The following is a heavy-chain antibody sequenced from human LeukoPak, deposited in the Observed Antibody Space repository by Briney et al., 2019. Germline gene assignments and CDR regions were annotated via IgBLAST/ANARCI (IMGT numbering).Heavy chain of an antibody. CDR2: IYYNGST. J-gene: IGHJ4*02. V-gene: IGHV4-61*01. D-gene: IGHD3-22*01. Sequence: SSETLSLTCTVSGGSVSSGSYYWSWIRQPPGKGLEWIGYIYYNGSTNYNPSLKSRVTISVDTSKNQFSLKLSSVTAADTAVYYCARWGHDNSGYHFDYWGQGSLVTVSS. CDR1: GGSVSSGSYY. CDR3: ARWGHDNSGYHFDY.